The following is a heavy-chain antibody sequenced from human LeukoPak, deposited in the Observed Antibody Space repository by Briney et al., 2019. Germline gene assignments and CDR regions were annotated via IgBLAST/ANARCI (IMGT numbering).Heavy chain of an antibody. CDR2: IKQDGSEK. V-gene: IGHV3-7*01. J-gene: IGHJ6*02. CDR1: GFTFSSYW. CDR3: ARSSSTSFRFYYYYYGMDA. D-gene: IGHD2-2*01. Sequence: GGSLRLSCAASGFTFSSYWMNWVRQAPGEGLEWVANIKQDGSEKYYVDSVKGRFTISRDNAKNSVYLEMNSLRAEDTAVYYCARSSSTSFRFYYYYYGMDAWGQGTTVTVSS.